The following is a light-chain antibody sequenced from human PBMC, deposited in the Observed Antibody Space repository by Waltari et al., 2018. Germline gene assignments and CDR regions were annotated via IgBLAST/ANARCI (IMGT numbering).Light chain of an antibody. CDR3: AAWDDSLNGLV. V-gene: IGLV1-44*01. CDR2: SNN. Sequence: QSVLTPPPSASGTPGQRVTIPCSGSRSNLGSNTVNWYQQLPGTAPKLLIYSNNQRPSGVPDRFSGSKSGTSASLAISGLQSEDEADYYCAAWDDSLNGLVFGGGTKLTVL. J-gene: IGLJ3*02. CDR1: RSNLGSNT.